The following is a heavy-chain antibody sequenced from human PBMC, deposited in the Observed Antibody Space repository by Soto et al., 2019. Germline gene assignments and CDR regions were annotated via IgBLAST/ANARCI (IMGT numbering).Heavy chain of an antibody. Sequence: RLPCAAAGFNFSSFAIRCVRKNTGKGLEWVSAISGSGGSTYYADSVKGRFTISRDNSKNTLYLQMNSLRAEDTAVYYCAKDRKTLHLGELSLYNDYWGQGPLVTVSS. CDR2: ISGSGGST. CDR3: AKDRKTLHLGELSLYNDY. CDR1: GFNFSSFA. J-gene: IGHJ4*02. V-gene: IGHV3-23*01. D-gene: IGHD3-16*02.